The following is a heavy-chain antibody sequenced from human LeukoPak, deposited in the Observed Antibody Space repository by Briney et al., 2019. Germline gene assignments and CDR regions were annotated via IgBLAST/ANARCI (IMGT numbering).Heavy chain of an antibody. V-gene: IGHV3-7*01. Sequence: GGSLRLSCAASGFTFSSYWMSWVRQAPGKGLEWVANIKQDGSEKYYVDSVKGRFTISRDNAKNSLYRQMNSLRAEDTAVYYCARIFGGVVVPTPYGMDVWGQGTTVTVSS. J-gene: IGHJ6*02. CDR1: GFTFSSYW. CDR3: ARIFGGVVVPTPYGMDV. D-gene: IGHD2-15*01. CDR2: IKQDGSEK.